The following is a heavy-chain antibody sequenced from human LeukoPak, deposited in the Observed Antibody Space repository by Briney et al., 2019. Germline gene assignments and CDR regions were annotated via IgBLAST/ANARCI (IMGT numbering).Heavy chain of an antibody. Sequence: GRSLRLSCAASGFTFSGYGMHWVRQAPGKGLQWVAVIWYDGSKEYYADSVKGRFTVSRDNPKNTVYLQMNSLRAEDTAVYYCARDDYGASKGLDYWGQGTLVIVSS. CDR2: IWYDGSKE. D-gene: IGHD4-17*01. CDR3: ARDDYGASKGLDY. J-gene: IGHJ4*02. V-gene: IGHV3-33*01. CDR1: GFTFSGYG.